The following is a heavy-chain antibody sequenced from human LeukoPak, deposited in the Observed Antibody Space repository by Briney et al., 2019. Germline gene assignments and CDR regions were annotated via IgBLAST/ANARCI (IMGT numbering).Heavy chain of an antibody. J-gene: IGHJ6*03. CDR1: GYTFTSYG. V-gene: IGHV1-18*01. Sequence: GASVKVSCKASGYTFTSYGISWVRQAPGQGLEWMGWISAYNGNTNYAQNLQGRVTMTTDTSTSTAYMELRSLRSDDTAVYYCARDSTPYYDRYYMDVWGKGTTVTVSS. CDR3: ARDSTPYYDRYYMDV. CDR2: ISAYNGNT. D-gene: IGHD3-3*01.